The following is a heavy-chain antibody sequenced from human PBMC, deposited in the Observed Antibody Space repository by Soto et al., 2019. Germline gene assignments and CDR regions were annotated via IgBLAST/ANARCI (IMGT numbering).Heavy chain of an antibody. J-gene: IGHJ4*02. CDR1: GYTLTELS. CDR3: ATAGYSSGWYSGTFDY. D-gene: IGHD6-19*01. Sequence: QVQLVQSGAEVKKPGASVKVSCKVSGYTLTELSMHWVRQAPGKGLEWMGGFDPEDGETIYAQKFQGRVTMTEDTSTDTSYMELSSLRSEDTAVYYCATAGYSSGWYSGTFDYWGQGTLFTVSS. CDR2: FDPEDGET. V-gene: IGHV1-24*01.